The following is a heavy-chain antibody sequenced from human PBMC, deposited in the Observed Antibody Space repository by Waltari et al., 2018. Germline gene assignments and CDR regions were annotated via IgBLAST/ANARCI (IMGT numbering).Heavy chain of an antibody. CDR1: GDSISTYY. CDR3: ARAKENWGRNAFDI. CDR2: FYNSGTT. D-gene: IGHD7-27*01. V-gene: IGHV4-4*07. J-gene: IGHJ3*02. Sequence: QVQLQESGPGLVKPSETLSLTCTVSGDSISTYYWSWIRKPAGKGLEWIGRFYNSGTTYYNPSLKSRVTMSVDTSNNQFSLKLDSVTAADTAVYYCARAKENWGRNAFDIWGQGTVLTVSS.